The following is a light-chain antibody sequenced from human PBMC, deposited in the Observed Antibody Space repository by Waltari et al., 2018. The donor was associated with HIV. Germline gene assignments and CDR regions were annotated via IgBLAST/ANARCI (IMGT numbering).Light chain of an antibody. J-gene: IGLJ2*01. CDR2: DVS. CDR1: SSDVGGYNY. Sequence: QSAPTQPRSVSGSPGQSVTISCTGTSSDVGGYNYVSWYQQHPGKAPKFMIYDVSKRPSGVPDRFSGSKSGNTASLTISGLQAEDEADYYCCSYAGNYTFVFGGGTKLTVL. V-gene: IGLV2-11*01. CDR3: CSYAGNYTFV.